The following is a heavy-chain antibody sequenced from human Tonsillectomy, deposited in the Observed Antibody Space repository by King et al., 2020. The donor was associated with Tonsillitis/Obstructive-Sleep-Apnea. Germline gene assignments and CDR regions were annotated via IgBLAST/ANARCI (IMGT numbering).Heavy chain of an antibody. D-gene: IGHD2-2*01. CDR2: INHSGST. V-gene: IGHV4-34*01. CDR1: GGSFSGYY. CDR3: GTTAGEHYYYMSV. Sequence: VQLQQWGAGLLKPSETLSLTCGVYGGSFSGYYWSWIRQPPGKGLEWIGEINHSGSTDYNSSLKSRVTISRDTSKNQFSLRLTSVTAADTAVYYCGTTAGEHYYYMSVGGKGTT. J-gene: IGHJ6*03.